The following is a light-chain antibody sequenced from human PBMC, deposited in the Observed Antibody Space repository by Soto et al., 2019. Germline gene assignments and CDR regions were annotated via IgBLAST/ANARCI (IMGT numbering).Light chain of an antibody. CDR3: AAWDDSLFGWV. J-gene: IGLJ3*02. V-gene: IGLV1-44*01. Sequence: QSVLTQPPSASGTPGQRVTISCSGSNSNIGSNTVNWYQQLPGTAPKLLIYANNQRPSGVPDRFSGSKSGTSASLAISGLQSEDEADYYCAAWDDSLFGWVFGGGTKLTV. CDR2: ANN. CDR1: NSNIGSNT.